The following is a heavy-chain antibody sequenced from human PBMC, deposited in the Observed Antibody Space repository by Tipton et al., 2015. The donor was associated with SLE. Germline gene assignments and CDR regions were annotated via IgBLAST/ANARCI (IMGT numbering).Heavy chain of an antibody. V-gene: IGHV3-43*01. Sequence: SLRLSCAASGFTFDDYTMHWVRQAPGKGLEWVSLISWNGGSTYYADSVKGRFTISRDNSKNSQYLQMNSLRTEDTALYYCAKESRRTRGYSGYDGTFDIWGQGTMVTVSS. CDR2: ISWNGGST. CDR1: GFTFDDYT. D-gene: IGHD5-12*01. J-gene: IGHJ3*02. CDR3: AKESRRTRGYSGYDGTFDI.